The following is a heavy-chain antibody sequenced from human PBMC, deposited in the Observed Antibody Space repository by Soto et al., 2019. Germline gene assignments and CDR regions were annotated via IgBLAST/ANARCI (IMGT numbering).Heavy chain of an antibody. J-gene: IGHJ3*02. CDR3: AHPRGYGVFDAVDI. V-gene: IGHV3-23*01. Sequence: PGGSLGLSCAASGFIFSTYAMNWVRQAPGKGLEWVSAINNNGGSTYYAESVRGRFTISRDNSINTLYLQMSSLRSDDTAVYYCAHPRGYGVFDAVDIWGQGTMVTVSS. D-gene: IGHD4-17*01. CDR1: GFIFSTYA. CDR2: INNNGGST.